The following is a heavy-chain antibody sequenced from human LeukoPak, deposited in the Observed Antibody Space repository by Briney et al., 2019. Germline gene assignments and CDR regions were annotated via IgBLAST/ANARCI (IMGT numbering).Heavy chain of an antibody. CDR2: ISAANDNT. Sequence: ASVKVSCKASGYTFTNYGVNWVRQAPGQGLEWLGWISAANDNTKYVQKFQGRVAMTTDTSTSTAYMELRSLRSDDTAVYYCARLHDSSGYYYYYYYMDVWGKGTTVTVSS. J-gene: IGHJ6*03. CDR3: ARLHDSSGYYYYYYYMDV. CDR1: GYTFTNYG. V-gene: IGHV1-18*01. D-gene: IGHD3-22*01.